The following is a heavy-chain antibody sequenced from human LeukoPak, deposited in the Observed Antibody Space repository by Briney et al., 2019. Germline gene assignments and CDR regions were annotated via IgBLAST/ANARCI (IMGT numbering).Heavy chain of an antibody. J-gene: IGHJ3*02. V-gene: IGHV3-11*04. Sequence: GGSLRLSCAASGFTFSDYYMSWIRQAPGKGLEWVSYISSSGSTIYYADSVKGRFTISRDNAKNSLYLQMNSLRAEDTAVYYCARAGYCSSTSCTHDAFDIWGQGTMVTVSS. CDR1: GFTFSDYY. CDR2: ISSSGSTI. D-gene: IGHD2-2*03. CDR3: ARAGYCSSTSCTHDAFDI.